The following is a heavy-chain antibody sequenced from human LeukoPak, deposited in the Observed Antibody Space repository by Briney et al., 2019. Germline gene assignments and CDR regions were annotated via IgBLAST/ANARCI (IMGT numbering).Heavy chain of an antibody. V-gene: IGHV4-59*08. CDR3: ARHPFSDGFDI. Sequence: SETLSLTCTISGGSISTFYWSWLRQPPGKGLEWIAYIFHTGTRNYNPSLKGRVPISVDTSKNQFSLKVNSVTAADTAMYYCARHPFSDGFDIWGQGTMVTVSS. CDR2: IFHTGTR. CDR1: GGSISTFY. J-gene: IGHJ3*02.